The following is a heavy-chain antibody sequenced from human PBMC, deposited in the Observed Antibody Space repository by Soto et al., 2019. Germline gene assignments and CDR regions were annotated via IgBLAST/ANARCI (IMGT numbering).Heavy chain of an antibody. CDR1: GGTFSSYA. Sequence: SVKVSCKASGGTFSSYAISWVRQAPGQGLEWMGGIIPIFGTANYAQKFQGRVTITADESTSTAYMELSSLRSEDTAVYCCARGFILRYFDSRASYYGMDVWGQGTTVTVSS. CDR3: ARGFILRYFDSRASYYGMDV. CDR2: IIPIFGTA. D-gene: IGHD3-9*01. V-gene: IGHV1-69*13. J-gene: IGHJ6*02.